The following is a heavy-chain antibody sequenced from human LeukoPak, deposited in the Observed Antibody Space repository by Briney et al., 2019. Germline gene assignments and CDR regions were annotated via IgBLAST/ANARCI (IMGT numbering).Heavy chain of an antibody. D-gene: IGHD6-19*01. J-gene: IGHJ5*02. V-gene: IGHV4-34*01. CDR2: INHSGST. CDR3: ARGGRYSSGWYQYNWFDP. CDR1: GGSFSDYY. Sequence: SETLSLTCAVYGGSFSDYYWSWIRQPPGKGLEWIGEINHSGSTNYNPSLKSRVTISVDTSKNQFPLKLSSVTAADTAVYYCARGGRYSSGWYQYNWFDPWGQGTLVTVSS.